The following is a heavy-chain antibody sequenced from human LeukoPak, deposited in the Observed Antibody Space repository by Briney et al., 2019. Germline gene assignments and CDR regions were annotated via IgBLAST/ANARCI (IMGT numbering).Heavy chain of an antibody. Sequence: PSETLSLTCTVSGGSISSYYWSWIRQPPGKGLEWIGYIDNSGSTNYNPSLKSRVTISVDTSKNQFSLKLSSVSAADTAVYYCARASSGWYGLFDYWGQGTLVTVSS. CDR2: IDNSGST. CDR1: GGSISSYY. D-gene: IGHD6-19*01. V-gene: IGHV4-59*01. J-gene: IGHJ4*02. CDR3: ARASSGWYGLFDY.